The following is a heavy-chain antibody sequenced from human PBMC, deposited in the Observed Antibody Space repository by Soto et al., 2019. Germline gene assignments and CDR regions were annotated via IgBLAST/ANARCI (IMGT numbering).Heavy chain of an antibody. J-gene: IGHJ4*02. CDR2: IYYSGST. CDR3: ARKASSSWYAYYFDY. V-gene: IGHV4-59*01. D-gene: IGHD6-13*01. CDR1: GGSISSYY. Sequence: SETLSLTCTVSGGSISSYYWSWIRQPPGKGLEWIGYIYYSGSTNYNPSLKSRVTISVDTSKNQFPLKLSSVTAADTAVYYCARKASSSWYAYYFDYWGQGTLVTVSS.